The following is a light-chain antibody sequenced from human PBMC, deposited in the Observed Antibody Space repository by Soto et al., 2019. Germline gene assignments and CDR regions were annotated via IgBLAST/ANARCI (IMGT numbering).Light chain of an antibody. CDR1: QSVSSIY. CDR2: GAS. J-gene: IGKJ1*01. V-gene: IGKV3-20*01. Sequence: PGERATISCRASQSVSSIYLAWCQQNPCQATRLLIHGASSRATGIPDRFSGSESGTDFILTISRLEPEDSAVYYCQQYGNAPWTFGQGTKVEIK. CDR3: QQYGNAPWT.